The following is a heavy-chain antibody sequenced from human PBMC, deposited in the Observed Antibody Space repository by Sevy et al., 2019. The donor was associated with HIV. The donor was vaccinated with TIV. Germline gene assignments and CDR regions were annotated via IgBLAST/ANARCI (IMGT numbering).Heavy chain of an antibody. D-gene: IGHD6-19*01. CDR2: FDPEDGET. CDR1: GYTLTELS. J-gene: IGHJ4*02. Sequence: ASVKVSCKVSGYTLTELSMHWVRQAPGKGLEWMGGFDPEDGETIYAQKFQGRVTMTEDTSTDTAYMELSSLRSEDTAVYYCATVRLPGYSSGWYYFDYWGQGTLVTVSS. CDR3: ATVRLPGYSSGWYYFDY. V-gene: IGHV1-24*01.